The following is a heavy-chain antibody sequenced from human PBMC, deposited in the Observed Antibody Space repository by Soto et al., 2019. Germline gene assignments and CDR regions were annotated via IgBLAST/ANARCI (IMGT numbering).Heavy chain of an antibody. CDR3: ARDGVITFGGVIVLDY. J-gene: IGHJ4*02. CDR1: GFTFSDYW. V-gene: IGHV3-7*01. Sequence: PGGSLRLSCAASGFTFSDYWMSWVRQAPGKGLEWVANIKQDGSEKYYVDSVDGRFAISRDNAKNSLYLQMNSLRAEDTAMYYCARDGVITFGGVIVLDYWGQGTLVTVSS. D-gene: IGHD3-16*02. CDR2: IKQDGSEK.